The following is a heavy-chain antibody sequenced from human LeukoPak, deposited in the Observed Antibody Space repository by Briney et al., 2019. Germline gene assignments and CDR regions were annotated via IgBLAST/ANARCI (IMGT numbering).Heavy chain of an antibody. V-gene: IGHV1-8*03. J-gene: IGHJ4*02. CDR2: MNPNSGDR. Sequence: ASVKVSCKTSGYTFTNYHINWVRPATGQGLEWMGWMNPNSGDRGYAQKFQGRLRITRDTSISTGYTELSRLRSEDTAVDFCARTTAFTASGYDYWGQGTLVTVSS. D-gene: IGHD6-25*01. CDR3: ARTTAFTASGYDY. CDR1: GYTFTNYH.